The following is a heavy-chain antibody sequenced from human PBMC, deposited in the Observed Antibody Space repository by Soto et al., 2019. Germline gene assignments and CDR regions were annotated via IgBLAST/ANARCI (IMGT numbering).Heavy chain of an antibody. CDR1: GGTFSSYA. CDR2: IIPIFGTA. D-gene: IGHD1-26*01. CDR3: ARYRWGGGSADDFDI. J-gene: IGHJ3*02. Sequence: QVQLVQSGADVKKPGSSVKVSCKASGGTFSSYAISWVRQAPGQGLEWMGGIIPIFGTANYAQKFQGRVRITADESTSTAYMDLSSLRSEDTAVYYCARYRWGGGSADDFDIWGQGTMVTVSS. V-gene: IGHV1-69*01.